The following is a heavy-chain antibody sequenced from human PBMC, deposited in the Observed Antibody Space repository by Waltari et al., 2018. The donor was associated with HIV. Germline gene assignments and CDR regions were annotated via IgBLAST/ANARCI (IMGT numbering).Heavy chain of an antibody. CDR2: LNYSGTT. D-gene: IGHD5-12*01. Sequence: QLQLQESGPGLVKPSETLSLTCTVSGGSISSSNYYWGWIRQPPGKGVGWIGTLNYSGTTYYNPTLKSRVTISVDTSKNQFSLKLRSVTAADTAVYYCARRWMGCAYDRSYGMDVWGQGNTVTVSS. V-gene: IGHV4-39*01. CDR3: ARRWMGCAYDRSYGMDV. J-gene: IGHJ6*02. CDR1: GGSISSSNYY.